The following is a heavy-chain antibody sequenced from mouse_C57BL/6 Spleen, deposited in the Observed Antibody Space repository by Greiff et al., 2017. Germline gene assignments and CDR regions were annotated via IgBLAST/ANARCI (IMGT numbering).Heavy chain of an antibody. V-gene: IGHV2-6*01. CDR2: IWGVGST. D-gene: IGHD6-1*01. CDR3: ASAGPLGFAY. Sequence: VKLMESGPGLVAPSQSLSITCTVSGFSLTSYGVDWVRQSPGKGLEWLGVIWGVGSTNYNSAPKSRLSISKDNSKSQVFLKMNSLQTDDTAMYYCASAGPLGFAYWGQGTLVTVSA. CDR1: GFSLTSYG. J-gene: IGHJ3*01.